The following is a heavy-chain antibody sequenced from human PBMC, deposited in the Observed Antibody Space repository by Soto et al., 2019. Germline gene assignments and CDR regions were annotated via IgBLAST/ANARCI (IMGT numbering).Heavy chain of an antibody. CDR1: GGTFSSYT. J-gene: IGHJ4*02. D-gene: IGHD1-20*01. CDR3: ARGITPYPDY. Sequence: GASVKVSCKASGGTFSSYTISWVRQAPGQGLEWTGRIIPILGIANYAQKFQGRVTITADKSTSTAYMELSSLRSEDTAVYYCARGITPYPDYWGQGTLVTVSS. CDR2: IIPILGIA. V-gene: IGHV1-69*02.